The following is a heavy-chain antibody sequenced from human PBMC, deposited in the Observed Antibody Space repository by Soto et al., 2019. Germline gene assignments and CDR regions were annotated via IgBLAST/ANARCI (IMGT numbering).Heavy chain of an antibody. D-gene: IGHD3-10*01. CDR2: IIPILRMA. CDR1: GGTFTSYT. V-gene: IGHV1-69*02. J-gene: IGHJ4*02. Sequence: QVQLVQSGAEVKMPGSSVKVSCTASGGTFTSYTFSWVRQVPGQGLEWMGRIIPILRMADFAQKFQGRVTINADESTSTVYMKLSSLRSEDTAVYYCATSYGSGSAHFDYWGQGTVVTVS. CDR3: ATSYGSGSAHFDY.